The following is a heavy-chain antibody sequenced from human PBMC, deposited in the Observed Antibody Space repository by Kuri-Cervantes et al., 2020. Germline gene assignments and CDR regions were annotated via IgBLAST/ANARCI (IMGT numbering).Heavy chain of an antibody. D-gene: IGHD3-3*01. CDR1: GGSISSSSYY. V-gene: IGHV3-11*01. J-gene: IGHJ3*02. Sequence: GGSLRLSCTVSGGSISSSSYYWGWIRQPPGKGLEWVSYISSSGSTIYYADSVKGRFTISRDNAKNSLYLQMNSLRAEDTAVYYCARGRYDFWSGCFDIWGQGTMVTVSS. CDR2: ISSSGSTI. CDR3: ARGRYDFWSGCFDI.